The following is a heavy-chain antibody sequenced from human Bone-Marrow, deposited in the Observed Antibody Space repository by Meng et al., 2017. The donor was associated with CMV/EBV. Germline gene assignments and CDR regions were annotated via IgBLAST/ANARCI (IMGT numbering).Heavy chain of an antibody. CDR2: IYSGGSST. CDR1: GFTFSSYA. D-gene: IGHD6-6*01. V-gene: IGHV3-23*03. J-gene: IGHJ4*02. Sequence: GGSLRLSCAASGFTFSSYAMSWVRQAPGKGLEWVSVIYSGGSSTYYADSVKGRFTISRDNSKNTLYLQMNSLRAEDTAVYYCAKFGGKQLVVDYWGQGTLVTVSS. CDR3: AKFGGKQLVVDY.